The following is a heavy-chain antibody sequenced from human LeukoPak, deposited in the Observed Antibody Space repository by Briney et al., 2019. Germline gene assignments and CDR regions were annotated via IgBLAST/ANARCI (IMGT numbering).Heavy chain of an antibody. J-gene: IGHJ6*03. CDR3: ARDLPIGIAAAGSYYYYMDV. V-gene: IGHV1-18*01. D-gene: IGHD6-13*01. CDR2: ISAYNGNT. Sequence: ASVKVSCKASGYTFTSYGISWVRQAPGQGLEWMGWISAYNGNTNYAQKLQGRVTMTTDTSTSTAYMELRSLRSDDTAVYYCARDLPIGIAAAGSYYYYMDVWGKGTTVTVSS. CDR1: GYTFTSYG.